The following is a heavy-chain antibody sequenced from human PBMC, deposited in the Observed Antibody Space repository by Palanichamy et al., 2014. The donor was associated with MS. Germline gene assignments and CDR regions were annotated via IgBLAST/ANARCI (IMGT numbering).Heavy chain of an antibody. Sequence: QLQLQESGPGLVKPSETLSLTCTVSGGSISSSSYYWGWIRQPPGKGLEWIGSIYYSGSTYYNPSLKSRVTISVDTSKNQFSLKLSSVTAADTAVYYCARLTRHIVVVTDDAFDIWGQGTMVTVSS. CDR3: ARLTRHIVVVTDDAFDI. CDR1: GGSISSSSYY. V-gene: IGHV4-39*01. CDR2: IYYSGST. J-gene: IGHJ3*02. D-gene: IGHD2-21*02.